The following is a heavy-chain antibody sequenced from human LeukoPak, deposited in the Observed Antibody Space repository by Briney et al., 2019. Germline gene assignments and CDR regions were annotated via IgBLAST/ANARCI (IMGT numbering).Heavy chain of an antibody. Sequence: GGSLRLSCAASGFTVSSNYMSWVRQAPGKGLEWVAVISYDGSNKYYADSVKGRFTISRDNSKNTLYLQMNSLRAEDTAVYYCAKGYDILTGHLDYWGQGTLVTVSS. V-gene: IGHV3-30*18. CDR1: GFTVSSNY. D-gene: IGHD3-9*01. CDR2: ISYDGSNK. J-gene: IGHJ4*02. CDR3: AKGYDILTGHLDY.